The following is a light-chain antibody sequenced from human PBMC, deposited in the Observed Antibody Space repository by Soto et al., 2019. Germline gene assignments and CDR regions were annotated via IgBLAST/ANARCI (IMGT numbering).Light chain of an antibody. CDR3: QQNYSPPPVT. CDR2: ATS. V-gene: IGKV1-39*01. CDR1: QGIANF. J-gene: IGKJ5*01. Sequence: DIHMTQSPSSLSASVGDRVTITCRASQGIANFLNWYQQKPGKAPKLLIYATSSLRSGVPSRFSGSGFGTDFTLTISSLQPEDFATYYCQQNYSPPPVTFGQGTRLEI.